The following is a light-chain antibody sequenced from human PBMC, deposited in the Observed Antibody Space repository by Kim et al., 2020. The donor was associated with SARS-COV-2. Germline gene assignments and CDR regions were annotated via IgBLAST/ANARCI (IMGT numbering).Light chain of an antibody. CDR3: QTWGSGIAV. CDR2: IKSDGSH. CDR1: SGHIFYT. V-gene: IGLV4-69*01. J-gene: IGLJ2*01. Sequence: ASVNLTCTLGSGHIFYTSAWYQQPPDKGPRYLMKIKSDGSHSKGDGIPDRFSGANSGAERYLTISSLQSEDEAVYYCQTWGSGIAVFGGGTQLTVL.